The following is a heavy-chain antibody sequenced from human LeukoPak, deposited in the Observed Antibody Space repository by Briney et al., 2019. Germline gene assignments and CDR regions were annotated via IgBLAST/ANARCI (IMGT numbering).Heavy chain of an antibody. V-gene: IGHV3-30*02. CDR3: AKEGGGRTFDY. CDR2: IRYDGADT. D-gene: IGHD4-23*01. J-gene: IGHJ4*02. Sequence: PGGSLRLSCAASGFTFSSYGMHWVRQAPGKGLDWVAFIRYDGADTYYADSVKGRFTVSRDNSKNTLYLQMNSLAAEDTALYYCAKEGGGRTFDYWGQGTLVTVSS. CDR1: GFTFSSYG.